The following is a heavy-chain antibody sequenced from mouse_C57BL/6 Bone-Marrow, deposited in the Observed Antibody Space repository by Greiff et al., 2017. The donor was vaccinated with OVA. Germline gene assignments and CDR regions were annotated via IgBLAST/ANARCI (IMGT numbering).Heavy chain of an antibody. V-gene: IGHV1-59*01. J-gene: IGHJ2*01. CDR1: GYTFTSYW. D-gene: IGHD3-1*01. CDR2: IDPSDSYT. CDR3: ARSGDLFDY. Sequence: VQLQQPGAELVRPGTSVKLSCKASGYTFTSYWMHWVKQRPGQGLEWIGVIDPSDSYTNYNQKFKGKATLTVDTSSSTAYMQLSSLTSEDSAVYYCARSGDLFDYWGQGTTLTVSS.